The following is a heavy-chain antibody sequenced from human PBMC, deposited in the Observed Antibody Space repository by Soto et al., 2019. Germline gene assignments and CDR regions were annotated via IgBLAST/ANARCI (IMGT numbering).Heavy chain of an antibody. Sequence: QVQLVESGGGVVQPGRSLRLSCAASGFTFSSYGMHWVRQAPGKGLEWVAVMSFDRSNKYYGDSVKGRFTISRDNSKNTLYLQMNRLRAEDTAVYYCAKEQQLGEWYSDLWGRGTLVTVSS. CDR1: GFTFSSYG. V-gene: IGHV3-30*18. D-gene: IGHD6-13*01. J-gene: IGHJ2*01. CDR2: MSFDRSNK. CDR3: AKEQQLGEWYSDL.